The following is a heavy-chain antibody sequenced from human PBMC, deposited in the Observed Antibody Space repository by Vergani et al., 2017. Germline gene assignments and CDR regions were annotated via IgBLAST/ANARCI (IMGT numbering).Heavy chain of an antibody. Sequence: QVQLVESGGGVVQPGRSLRLSCAASGFTFSSYGMHWVRQAPGKGLEWVAVISYDGSNKYYADSVKGRFTISRDNSKNTLYLQMNSLRAEDTAVYYCAKEGIVGATNYYYGMDVWGQGTTVTVSS. CDR1: GFTFSSYG. CDR2: ISYDGSNK. D-gene: IGHD1-26*01. CDR3: AKEGIVGATNYYYGMDV. J-gene: IGHJ6*02. V-gene: IGHV3-30*18.